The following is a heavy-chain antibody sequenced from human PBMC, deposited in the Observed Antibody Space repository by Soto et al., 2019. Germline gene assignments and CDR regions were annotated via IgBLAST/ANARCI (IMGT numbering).Heavy chain of an antibody. Sequence: QVQMVQSGAEVKKPGASVKVSCKASGHTFTGHHMHWVRQAPGQGLEWMGLIDHDIGDTEYAQKFQGRVTSTSDTSITTAYMELRGLRSDDTAVYYCALEPTGTAGFDYWGQGTLVTVSS. CDR2: IDHDIGDT. V-gene: IGHV1-2*02. J-gene: IGHJ4*02. CDR3: ALEPTGTAGFDY. CDR1: GHTFTGHH. D-gene: IGHD2-21*02.